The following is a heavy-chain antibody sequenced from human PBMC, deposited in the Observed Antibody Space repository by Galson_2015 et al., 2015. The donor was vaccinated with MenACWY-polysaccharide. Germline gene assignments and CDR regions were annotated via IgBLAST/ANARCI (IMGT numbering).Heavy chain of an antibody. Sequence: CAISGDSASSSRGSWHWVRQSPSRGLEWLGRTYYRTKWYSYYGASVKGRITINPDTSKNQFSLQLNSVTLEDTAVYYCARIHSGSSSDFDYWGQGTLVTVSA. D-gene: IGHD6-6*01. CDR2: TYYRTKWYS. V-gene: IGHV6-1*01. CDR1: GDSASSSRGS. CDR3: ARIHSGSSSDFDY. J-gene: IGHJ4*02.